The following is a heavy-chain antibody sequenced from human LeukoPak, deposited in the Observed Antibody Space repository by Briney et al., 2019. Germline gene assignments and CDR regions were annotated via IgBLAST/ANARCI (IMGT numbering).Heavy chain of an antibody. Sequence: SETLSLTCTVSGGSISSYYWSWIRQPPGKGLEWIGYIYYSGTTNYNPSLKSRVTISVDTSKNQFSLKLSSVTAADTAVYYCARTTYSGTYSFYFDYWGQGTVVTVSS. CDR2: IYYSGTT. CDR1: GGSISSYY. J-gene: IGHJ4*02. D-gene: IGHD1-26*01. CDR3: ARTTYSGTYSFYFDY. V-gene: IGHV4-59*01.